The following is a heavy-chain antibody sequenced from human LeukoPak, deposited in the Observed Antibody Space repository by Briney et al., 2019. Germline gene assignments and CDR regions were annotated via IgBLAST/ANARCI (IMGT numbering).Heavy chain of an antibody. CDR3: ARESYASEANWFDS. Sequence: TGGSLRLSCAASGFTFSSFEMNWVRQAPGKGLQWVSYISASGGSKYYADSVKGRFTTSRDNAKNSLFLQMNSLGAEDTAIYYCARESYASEANWFDSWGQGTLVTVSS. CDR2: ISASGGSK. V-gene: IGHV3-48*03. J-gene: IGHJ5*01. D-gene: IGHD3-16*01. CDR1: GFTFSSFE.